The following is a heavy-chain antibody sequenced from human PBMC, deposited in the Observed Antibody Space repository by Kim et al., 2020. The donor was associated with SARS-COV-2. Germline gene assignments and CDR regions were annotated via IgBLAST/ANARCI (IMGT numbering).Heavy chain of an antibody. D-gene: IGHD3-16*01. Sequence: GGSLRLSCVVSGLTFSDHYMDWVRQAPGKGLEWLGRIRTKGQSYSTAYAASVKGRFTISRDDSKNSLYLQMNSLKTGDTDVYSCGDLGAGYGGQGTPVTV. CDR3: GDLGAGY. J-gene: IGHJ4*02. CDR1: GLTFSDHY. CDR2: IRTKGQSYST. V-gene: IGHV3-72*01.